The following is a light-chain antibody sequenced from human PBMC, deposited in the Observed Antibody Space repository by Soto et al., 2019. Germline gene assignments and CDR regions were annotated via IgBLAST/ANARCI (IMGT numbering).Light chain of an antibody. CDR2: DAS. CDR3: QQRSNWLT. V-gene: IGKV3-11*01. CDR1: QSVRTY. Sequence: EIVLTQSPVTLSLSPGEIATLSFRASQSVRTYLAWYQVKPGQAPRLLIYDASRRASGVPARFSGSGSGADFTLTISSLEPEDFAIYYCQQRSNWLTFGGGTKVDIK. J-gene: IGKJ4*01.